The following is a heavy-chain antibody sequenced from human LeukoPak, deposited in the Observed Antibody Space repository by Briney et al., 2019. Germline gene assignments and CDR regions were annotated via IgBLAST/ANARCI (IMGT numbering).Heavy chain of an antibody. D-gene: IGHD1-26*01. CDR3: ARDRGSYYAFDI. V-gene: IGHV3-7*01. CDR2: IKQDGSEK. Sequence: PSGGSLRLSCAASGFTFSSYWMSWVRQAPGKGLERVANIKQDGSEKYYVDSVKGRFTISRDNAMNSLYLQMNSLRAEDTAVYYCARDRGSYYAFDIWGQGTMVTISS. CDR1: GFTFSSYW. J-gene: IGHJ3*02.